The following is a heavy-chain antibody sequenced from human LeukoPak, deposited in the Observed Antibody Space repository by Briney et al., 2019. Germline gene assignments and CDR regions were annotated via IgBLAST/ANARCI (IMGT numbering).Heavy chain of an antibody. Sequence: SETLSLTCAVYGGSFSGYYWSWIRQPPGKGLEWIGEINHSGSTNYNPSLKSRVTISVDTSKNQFSLKLSSVTAADTAVYYCARDDFWSGYLDYWGQGTLVTVSS. CDR3: ARDDFWSGYLDY. CDR1: GGSFSGYY. V-gene: IGHV4-34*01. D-gene: IGHD3-3*01. J-gene: IGHJ4*02. CDR2: INHSGST.